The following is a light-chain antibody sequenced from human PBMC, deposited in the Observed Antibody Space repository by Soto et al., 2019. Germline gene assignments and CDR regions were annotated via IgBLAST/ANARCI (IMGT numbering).Light chain of an antibody. CDR3: HQHSSHLWT. CDR2: DAS. V-gene: IGKV1-5*01. CDR1: QRISRW. J-gene: IGKJ1*01. Sequence: DIQMTQSPSPLSASVGDRVTITCRASQRISRWWAWYQQKPGKAPTLMIYDASTLQSGVPPRFSGSGSGTEFTLAISSLQPDDFATYHCHQHSSHLWTFGQGTKVEMK.